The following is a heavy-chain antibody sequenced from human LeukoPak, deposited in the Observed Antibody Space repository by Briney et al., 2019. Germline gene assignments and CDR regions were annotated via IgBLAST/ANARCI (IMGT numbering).Heavy chain of an antibody. V-gene: IGHV3-21*01. CDR2: ISSSSSYI. CDR1: GFTFSSYS. Sequence: GGSLRLSCAASGFTFSSYSMNWVRQAPGKGLEWVSSISSSSSYIYYADSAKGRFTISRDNAKNSLYLQMNSLRAEDTAVYYCARAAYYDTLTGYRHLDDAFDIWGQGTMVTVSS. D-gene: IGHD3-9*01. J-gene: IGHJ3*02. CDR3: ARAAYYDTLTGYRHLDDAFDI.